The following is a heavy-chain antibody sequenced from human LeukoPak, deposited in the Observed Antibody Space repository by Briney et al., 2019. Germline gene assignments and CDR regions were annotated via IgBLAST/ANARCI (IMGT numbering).Heavy chain of an antibody. D-gene: IGHD2-15*01. CDR1: GFSFGNYA. CDR2: ISYDGSNK. CDR3: AKSGLNRFDY. V-gene: IGHV3-30*18. J-gene: IGHJ4*02. Sequence: PGGSLRLSCAASGFSFGNYAMSWVRQAPGKGLEWVAVISYDGSNKWDADSVKGRFTISRDNSKNTLYLQMNSLRAEDTAVYYCAKSGLNRFDYWGQGTLVTVSS.